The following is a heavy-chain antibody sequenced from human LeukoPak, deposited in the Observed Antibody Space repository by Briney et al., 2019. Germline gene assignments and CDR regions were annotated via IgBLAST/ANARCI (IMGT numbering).Heavy chain of an antibody. CDR3: ARRRDSGSLQHFDY. CDR1: GFTFSDYY. Sequence: PGGSLRLSCAASGFTFSDYYMSWIRQAPGKGLEWVSYISSSGSTIYYADSVKGRFTISRDNAKNSLYLQMNSLRAEDTAVYYCARRRDSGSLQHFDYWGQGTLVTVSS. CDR2: ISSSGSTI. V-gene: IGHV3-11*01. D-gene: IGHD1-26*01. J-gene: IGHJ4*02.